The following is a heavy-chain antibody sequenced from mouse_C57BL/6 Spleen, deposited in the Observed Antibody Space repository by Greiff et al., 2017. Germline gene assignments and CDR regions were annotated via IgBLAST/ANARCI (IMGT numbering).Heavy chain of an antibody. CDR3: ARAPAYYSTLYYFDY. CDR1: GYTFTDYN. Sequence: VQLKQSGPELVKPGASVKMSCKASGYTFTDYNMHWVKQSHGKSLEWIGYINPNNGGTSYNQKFKGKATLTVNKSSSTAYMELRSLTSEDSAVYYCARAPAYYSTLYYFDYWGQGTTLTVSS. V-gene: IGHV1-22*01. CDR2: INPNNGGT. J-gene: IGHJ2*01. D-gene: IGHD2-5*01.